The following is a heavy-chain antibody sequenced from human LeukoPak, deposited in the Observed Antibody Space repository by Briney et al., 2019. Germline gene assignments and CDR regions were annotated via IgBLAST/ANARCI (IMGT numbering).Heavy chain of an antibody. D-gene: IGHD3-3*01. V-gene: IGHV4-59*08. CDR1: GGSISSYY. J-gene: IGHJ4*02. CDR3: ARLKYYDFWSGYYFST. CDR2: IYYSGST. Sequence: PSETLSLTCTVSGGSISSYYWSWIRQPPGKGLEWIGYIYYSGSTNYNPSLKSRVTISVDTSKNQFSLKPSSVTAADTAVYYCARLKYYDFWSGYYFSTWGQGTLVTVSS.